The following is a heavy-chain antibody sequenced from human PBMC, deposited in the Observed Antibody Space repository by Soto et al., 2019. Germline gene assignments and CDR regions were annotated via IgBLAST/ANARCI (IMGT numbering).Heavy chain of an antibody. Sequence: ASLKVSCKASGYTFTSYAMHWVRQAPGQRLEWMGWINAGNGNTKYSQKFQGRVTITRDTSASTAYMELSSLRSEDTAVYYCARPVKWLAKGGTGWFDPWGQGTLVTVSS. D-gene: IGHD6-19*01. CDR2: INAGNGNT. V-gene: IGHV1-3*01. CDR1: GYTFTSYA. J-gene: IGHJ5*02. CDR3: ARPVKWLAKGGTGWFDP.